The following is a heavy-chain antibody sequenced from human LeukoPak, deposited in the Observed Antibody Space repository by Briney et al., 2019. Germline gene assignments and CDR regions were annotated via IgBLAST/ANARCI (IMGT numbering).Heavy chain of an antibody. J-gene: IGHJ4*02. V-gene: IGHV4-38-2*02. CDR3: ARRDFWRRTDFEY. Sequence: SETLSLTCTVSGYSISSGYYWGWIRQPPGKGLEWIGSIYHSGSTYYNPSLKSRVTISVDTSKNQFSLKLSSVTAADTAVCNCARRDFWRRTDFEYWGQGTLVTVSS. CDR1: GYSISSGYY. D-gene: IGHD3/OR15-3a*01. CDR2: IYHSGST.